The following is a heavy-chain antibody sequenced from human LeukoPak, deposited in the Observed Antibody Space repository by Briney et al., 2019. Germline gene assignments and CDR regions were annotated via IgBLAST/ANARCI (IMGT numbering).Heavy chain of an antibody. Sequence: GGSLRLSCAASGFTFSSYAMNWVRQAPGKGLEWVSVISGSGESTHYADFVKGRFSISRDNSKNTLYLQMNSLRAEDTALYYCARERSDDILTSYHMWFDPWGQGTLVTVSS. CDR3: ARERSDDILTSYHMWFDP. D-gene: IGHD3-9*01. CDR2: ISGSGEST. J-gene: IGHJ5*02. CDR1: GFTFSSYA. V-gene: IGHV3-23*01.